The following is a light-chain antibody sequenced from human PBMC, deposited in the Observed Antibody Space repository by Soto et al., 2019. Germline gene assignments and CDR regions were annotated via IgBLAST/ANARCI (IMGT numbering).Light chain of an antibody. J-gene: IGKJ4*01. V-gene: IGKV3-11*01. Sequence: DIVLTQSPATLSLSPGERATLSCRASQSVSGYLAWYQQKPGQAPRLLMYDASNRATGIPARFSGSGSGTDFTLTISSQEPEDLAVYYCQQRSNSPSTFGGGTKVEIK. CDR1: QSVSGY. CDR2: DAS. CDR3: QQRSNSPST.